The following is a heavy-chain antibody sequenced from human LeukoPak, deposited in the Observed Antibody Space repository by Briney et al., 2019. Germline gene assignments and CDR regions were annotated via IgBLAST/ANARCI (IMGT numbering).Heavy chain of an antibody. D-gene: IGHD3-16*01. Sequence: GGSLRLSCAASGFTFSSYAMSWVRQAPGRGLEWVANMRQDGSEKFYADSVRGRFIVSRDNAKNSLYLQMNSLRVEDTALYFCAREGEAFDYWGQGTLVTVSS. CDR3: AREGEAFDY. J-gene: IGHJ4*02. V-gene: IGHV3-7*01. CDR2: MRQDGSEK. CDR1: GFTFSSYA.